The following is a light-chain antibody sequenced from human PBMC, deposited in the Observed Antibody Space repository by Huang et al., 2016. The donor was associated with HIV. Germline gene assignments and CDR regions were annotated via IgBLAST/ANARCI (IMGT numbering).Light chain of an antibody. Sequence: DIQMTQSPSTLSASVGDRVTITCRASQSISSWLAWYQQKPGKAPKLLIYKASSLESGVPSRCSGSGSGTEFTLTISSLQPDDFATYYCQCGAFGQGTKVEIK. CDR2: KAS. J-gene: IGKJ1*01. V-gene: IGKV1-5*03. CDR3: QCGA. CDR1: QSISSW.